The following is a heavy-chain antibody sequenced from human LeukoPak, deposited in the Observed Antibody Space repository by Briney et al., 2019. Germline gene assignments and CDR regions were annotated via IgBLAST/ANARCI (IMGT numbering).Heavy chain of an antibody. J-gene: IGHJ6*03. Sequence: ASVKVSCKASGYTFTGYYMHWVRQAPGQGLEWMGWINTDTENPTYAQDFTGRFVFSLDTSVSTAYLQISSLKAEDTAVYYCARGRRGYCSSTSCSGYYYMDVWGKGTTVTVSS. CDR2: INTDTENP. V-gene: IGHV7-4-1*02. CDR1: GYTFTGYY. D-gene: IGHD2-2*01. CDR3: ARGRRGYCSSTSCSGYYYMDV.